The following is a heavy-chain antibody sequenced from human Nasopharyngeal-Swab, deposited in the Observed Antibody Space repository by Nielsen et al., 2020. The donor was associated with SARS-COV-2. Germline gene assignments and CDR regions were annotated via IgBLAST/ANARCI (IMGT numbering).Heavy chain of an antibody. D-gene: IGHD6-13*01. J-gene: IGHJ3*02. Sequence: GESLKISCTASGFTFGDYAMSWVRQAPGKGLEWVGFIRSKAYGGTTEYAASVKCRFTISRDDSKSIAYLQMNSLKTEDTAVYYCYLSAQLVRRAFDIWGQGTMVTVSS. CDR1: GFTFGDYA. CDR2: IRSKAYGGTT. V-gene: IGHV3-49*04. CDR3: YLSAQLVRRAFDI.